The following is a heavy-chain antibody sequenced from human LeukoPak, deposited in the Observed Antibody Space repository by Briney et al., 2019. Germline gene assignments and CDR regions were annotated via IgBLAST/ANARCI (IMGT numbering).Heavy chain of an antibody. CDR3: ARHRSGGRPDDAFDI. J-gene: IGHJ3*02. CDR2: IKQDGSEK. D-gene: IGHD2-15*01. CDR1: KFTFSSYW. Sequence: GGSLRLSCVASKFTFSSYWMSWVRQAPGKGLEWVSDIKQDGSEKYYVDSVKGRFTISRRNAKNSLFLQMNSLRAEDTAVYYCARHRSGGRPDDAFDIWGQGTMVTVSS. V-gene: IGHV3-7*01.